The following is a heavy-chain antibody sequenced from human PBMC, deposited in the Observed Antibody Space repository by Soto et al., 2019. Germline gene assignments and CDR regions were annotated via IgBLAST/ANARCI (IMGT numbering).Heavy chain of an antibody. CDR3: AKDPSIAAASAEYFQH. Sequence: AGGSLRLSCAASGFTFSSYAMSWVRQAPGKGLEWVSAISGSGGSTYYADSVKGRFTISRDNSKNTLYLQMNSLRAEDTAVYYCAKDPSIAAASAEYFQHWGQGTLVTVSS. CDR1: GFTFSSYA. D-gene: IGHD6-13*01. V-gene: IGHV3-23*01. CDR2: ISGSGGST. J-gene: IGHJ1*01.